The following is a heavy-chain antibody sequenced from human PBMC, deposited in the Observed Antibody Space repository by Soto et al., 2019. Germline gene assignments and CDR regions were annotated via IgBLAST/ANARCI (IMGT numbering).Heavy chain of an antibody. V-gene: IGHV4-61*01. J-gene: IGHJ4*02. Sequence: SETLSLTCTVSGGSVSSGSYYWSWIRQPPGKGLEWIGYIYYSGSTNYNPSLKSRVTISVDTSKNQFALKLSSVTAADTAVYYCARDCSGGSCYSHFDYWGQGTLVTVSS. CDR3: ARDCSGGSCYSHFDY. CDR2: IYYSGST. CDR1: GGSVSSGSYY. D-gene: IGHD2-15*01.